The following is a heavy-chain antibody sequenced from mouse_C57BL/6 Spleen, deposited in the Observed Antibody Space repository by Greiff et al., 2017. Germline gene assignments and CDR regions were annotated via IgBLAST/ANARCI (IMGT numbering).Heavy chain of an antibody. V-gene: IGHV14-2*01. Sequence: VQLKESGAELVKPGASVKLSCTASGFSIKDYYMHWVKQRTEQGLEWIGRIDPEDGETKYAPKFQGKATITADTSSNTAYLQLSSLTSEDTAVYYCAGGGNKYYYAMDYWGQGTSVTVSS. J-gene: IGHJ4*01. CDR1: GFSIKDYY. CDR2: IDPEDGET. CDR3: AGGGNKYYYAMDY. D-gene: IGHD1-1*02.